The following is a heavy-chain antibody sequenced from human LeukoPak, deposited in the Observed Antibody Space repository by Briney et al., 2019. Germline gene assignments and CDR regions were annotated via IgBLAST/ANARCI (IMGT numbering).Heavy chain of an antibody. CDR3: ATGIAAAGTYDY. Sequence: SVKVSCKASGSTFSSYAISWVRQAPGQGLEWMGRIIPIFGTANYAQKFRGRVTITTDESTSTAYMELSSLRSEDTAVYYCATGIAAAGTYDYWGQGTQVTVSS. CDR2: IIPIFGTA. CDR1: GSTFSSYA. V-gene: IGHV1-69*05. J-gene: IGHJ4*02. D-gene: IGHD6-13*01.